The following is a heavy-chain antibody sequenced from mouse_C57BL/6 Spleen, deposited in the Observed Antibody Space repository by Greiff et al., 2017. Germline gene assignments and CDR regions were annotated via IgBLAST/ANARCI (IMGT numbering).Heavy chain of an antibody. CDR3: ARTFGGLRGDWYFDV. CDR2: IDPNSGGT. J-gene: IGHJ1*03. Sequence: QVQLQQPGAELVKPGASVKLSCKASGYTFTSYWMHWVKQRPGRGLEWIGRIDPNSGGTKYTEKFKSKATLTVDKPSSTAYMQLSSLTSEDSAVYYCARTFGGLRGDWYFDVWGTGTTVTVSS. V-gene: IGHV1-72*01. CDR1: GYTFTSYW. D-gene: IGHD2-4*01.